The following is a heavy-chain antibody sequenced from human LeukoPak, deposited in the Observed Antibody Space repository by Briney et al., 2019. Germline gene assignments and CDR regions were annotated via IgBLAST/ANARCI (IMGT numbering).Heavy chain of an antibody. D-gene: IGHD3-9*01. CDR2: IYTSGST. Sequence: PSETLSLTCTVSGGSISSYYWSWIRQPAGKGLEWIGRIYTSGSTNYNPSLKSRVTMSVDTSKNQFSLKLSSVTAADTAVYYCAREYYDILTGYYPFDYWGQGTLVTVSS. J-gene: IGHJ4*02. CDR3: AREYYDILTGYYPFDY. CDR1: GGSISSYY. V-gene: IGHV4-4*07.